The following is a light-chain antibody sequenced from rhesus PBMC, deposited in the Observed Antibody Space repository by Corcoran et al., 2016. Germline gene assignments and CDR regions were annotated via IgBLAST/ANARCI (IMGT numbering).Light chain of an antibody. J-gene: IGKJ4*01. CDR2: NES. Sequence: DIQMTQSPSSLSASVGDRVTITCRASQVIKNYLSWYQQKPGKAPKPLIYNESSLEAGVPSRVSGTRSGTDYTLTISSLQPEDIATYYCQQYYDSPITFGGGTKVELK. V-gene: IGKV1-66*01. CDR1: QVIKNY. CDR3: QQYYDSPIT.